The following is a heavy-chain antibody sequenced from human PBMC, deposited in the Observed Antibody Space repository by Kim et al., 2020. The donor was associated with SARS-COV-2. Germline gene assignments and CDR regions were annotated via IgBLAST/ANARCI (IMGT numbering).Heavy chain of an antibody. D-gene: IGHD6-19*01. CDR2: INPSGGST. CDR1: GYTFTSYY. CDR3: ARDAVGHSGWYRFDY. J-gene: IGHJ4*02. V-gene: IGHV1-46*01. Sequence: ASVKVSCKASGYTFTSYYMHWVRQAPGQGLEWMGIINPSGGSTSYAQKFQGRVTMTRDTSTSTVYMELSSLRSEDTAVYYCARDAVGHSGWYRFDYWGQGTLVTVSS.